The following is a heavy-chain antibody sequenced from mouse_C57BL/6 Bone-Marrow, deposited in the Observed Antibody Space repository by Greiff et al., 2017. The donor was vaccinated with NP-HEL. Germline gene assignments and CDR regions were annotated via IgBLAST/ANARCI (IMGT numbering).Heavy chain of an antibody. D-gene: IGHD2-3*01. J-gene: IGHJ3*01. CDR1: GFSLTSYA. Sequence: QVQLQQSGPGLVAPSQSLSITCTVSGFSLTSYAISWVRQPPGKGLEWLGVICTGGGTNYNSALKSRLSISKDNSKSQVFLKMNSLQTDDKARYYCARNGGYYEVWFAYWGQGTLVTVSA. CDR3: ARNGGYYEVWFAY. V-gene: IGHV2-9-1*01. CDR2: ICTGGGT.